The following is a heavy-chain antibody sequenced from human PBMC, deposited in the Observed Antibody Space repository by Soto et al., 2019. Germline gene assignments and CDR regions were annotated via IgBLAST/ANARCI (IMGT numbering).Heavy chain of an antibody. CDR1: GFTFSSYA. D-gene: IGHD6-19*01. J-gene: IGHJ4*01. V-gene: IGHV3-23*01. CDR2: ISGSGGST. Sequence: GGSLRLSCAASGFTFSSYAMSWVRQAPGKGLEWVSAISGSGGSTYYADSVKGRFTISRDNSKNTLYLQMNSLRADDAAVYYCAKAPLVRYCSTGNCPMGYWGQGSLVTVSA. CDR3: AKAPLVRYCSTGNCPMGY.